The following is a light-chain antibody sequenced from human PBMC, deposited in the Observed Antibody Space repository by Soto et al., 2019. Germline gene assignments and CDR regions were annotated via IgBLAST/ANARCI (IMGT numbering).Light chain of an antibody. CDR2: DVS. Sequence: QSALTQPASVSGSPGESINISCTGTSRDVDGYNYVSWYQHHPGKAPKLIIYDVSNRPSGVSNPFSGSKSGNTASLTISGLQPEDEADYYCSSYTTSNTRQIVFGTGTKVTVL. CDR3: SSYTTSNTRQIV. CDR1: SRDVDGYNY. J-gene: IGLJ1*01. V-gene: IGLV2-14*03.